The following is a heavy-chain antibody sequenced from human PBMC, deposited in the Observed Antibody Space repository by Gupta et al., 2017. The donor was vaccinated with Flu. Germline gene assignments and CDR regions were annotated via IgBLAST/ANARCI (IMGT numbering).Heavy chain of an antibody. CDR2: IKSKTDGGTT. D-gene: IGHD2-2*01. V-gene: IGHV3-15*01. CDR3: TTGLSVVVPAAPV. Sequence: EVQLVESGGGLVKPGGSLRLSCAASGFTFSNAWMSWVRQAPGKGLEWVGRIKSKTDGGTTDYAAPVKGRFTISRDDSKNTLYLQMNSLKTEDTAVYYCTTGLSVVVPAAPVWGQGTTVTVSS. CDR1: GFTFSNAW. J-gene: IGHJ6*02.